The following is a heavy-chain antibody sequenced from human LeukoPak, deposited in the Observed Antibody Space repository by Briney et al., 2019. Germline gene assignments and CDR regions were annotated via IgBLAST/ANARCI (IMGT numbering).Heavy chain of an antibody. Sequence: PGGSLRLSCAASGFTFSSYAMSWVRQAPGKGLEWVSGISGSGGSTYYADSVKGRFTISRDISKNTLYLQMNSLRAEDTAVYYCAKGYYASGSYGWFDTWGQGTLVTVSS. CDR2: ISGSGGST. CDR1: GFTFSSYA. CDR3: AKGYYASGSYGWFDT. J-gene: IGHJ5*02. D-gene: IGHD3-10*01. V-gene: IGHV3-23*01.